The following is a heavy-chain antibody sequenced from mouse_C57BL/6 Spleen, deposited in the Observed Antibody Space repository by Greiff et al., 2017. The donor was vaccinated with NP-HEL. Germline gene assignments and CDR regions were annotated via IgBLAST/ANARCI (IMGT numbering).Heavy chain of an antibody. D-gene: IGHD2-4*01. CDR3: ARQGDDYDFMDY. CDR2: ISSGGSYT. V-gene: IGHV5-6*01. CDR1: GFTFSSYG. J-gene: IGHJ4*01. Sequence: EVMLVESGGDLVKPGGSLKLSCAASGFTFSSYGMSWVRQTPDKRLEWVATISSGGSYTYYPDSVKGRFTISRDNAKNTLYLQMSSLKSEDTAMYYCARQGDDYDFMDYWGQGTSVTVSS.